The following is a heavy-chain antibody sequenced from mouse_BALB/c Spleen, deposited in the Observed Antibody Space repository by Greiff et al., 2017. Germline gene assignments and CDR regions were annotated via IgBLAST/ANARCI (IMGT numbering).Heavy chain of an antibody. Sequence: QVQLQQSGAELVRPGTSVKVSCKASGYAFTNYLIEWVKQRPGQGLEWIGVINPGSGGTNYNEKFKGKATLTADKSSSTAYMQLSSLTSDDSAVYFCARHGSSYDWFAYWGQGTLVTVSA. J-gene: IGHJ3*01. V-gene: IGHV1-54*01. CDR3: ARHGSSYDWFAY. D-gene: IGHD1-1*01. CDR1: GYAFTNYL. CDR2: INPGSGGT.